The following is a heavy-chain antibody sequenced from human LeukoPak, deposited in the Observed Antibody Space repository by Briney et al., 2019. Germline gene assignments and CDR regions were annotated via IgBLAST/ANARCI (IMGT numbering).Heavy chain of an antibody. CDR1: GGSFSGYY. V-gene: IGHV4-34*01. Sequence: SETLSLTCAVYGGSFSGYYWSWIRQPPGKGLEWIGEINHSGSNNYNPSLKSRVTISVDKSKNQFSLKLSSVTAADTAVYYCARGGWFGETNAFDIWGQGTMVTVSS. J-gene: IGHJ3*02. CDR2: INHSGSN. CDR3: ARGGWFGETNAFDI. D-gene: IGHD3-10*01.